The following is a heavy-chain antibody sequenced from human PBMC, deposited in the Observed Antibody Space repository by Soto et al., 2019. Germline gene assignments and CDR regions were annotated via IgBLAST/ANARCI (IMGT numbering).Heavy chain of an antibody. J-gene: IGHJ5*01. V-gene: IGHV4-34*01. CDR2: INHSGRV. D-gene: IGHD3-22*01. CDR1: GGSFSGHS. Sequence: LSLTCAVYGGSFSGHSWTWIRQSPGKGLEWIGDINHSGRVNYSPSLKSRVTISLDTSKNQFSLTLSAVTAADTAMYYCSTRAYDTNGYYRFDPWGQGTLVTV. CDR3: STRAYDTNGYYRFDP.